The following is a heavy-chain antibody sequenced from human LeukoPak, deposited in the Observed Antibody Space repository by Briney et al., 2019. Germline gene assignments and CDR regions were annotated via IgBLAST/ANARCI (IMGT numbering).Heavy chain of an antibody. CDR2: ISSSSSTI. CDR3: AKDISDIVGEQDY. D-gene: IGHD1-26*01. V-gene: IGHV3-48*01. J-gene: IGHJ4*02. CDR1: GFTFSSYS. Sequence: QTGGSLRLSCAASGFTFSSYSMNWVRQAPGKGLEWVSYISSSSSTIYYADSVKGRFTISRDNAKNSLYLQMNSLRAEDTAVYYCAKDISDIVGEQDYWGQGTLVTVSS.